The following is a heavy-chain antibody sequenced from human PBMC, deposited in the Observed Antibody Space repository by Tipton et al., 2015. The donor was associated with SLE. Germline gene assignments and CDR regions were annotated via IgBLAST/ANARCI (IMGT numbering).Heavy chain of an antibody. J-gene: IGHJ6*03. D-gene: IGHD2-21*01. V-gene: IGHV3-9*01. CDR3: ARVGDDLFSYHYMDV. CDR1: GFTFDDYA. CDR2: ISWNSGNI. Sequence: SLRLSCAASGFTFDDYAMHWVRQAPGKGLEWVSGISWNSGNIDYADSVKGRFSISRDNSKNMLYLQMSSLRPEDTAVYYCARVGDDLFSYHYMDVWGKGATVIVSS.